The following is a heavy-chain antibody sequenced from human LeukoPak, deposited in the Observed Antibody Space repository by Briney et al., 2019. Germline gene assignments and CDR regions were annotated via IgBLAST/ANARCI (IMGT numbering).Heavy chain of an antibody. D-gene: IGHD3-10*01. V-gene: IGHV3-23*01. J-gene: IGHJ4*02. CDR2: ISGSGGST. CDR3: AKGARQPPNYYGSGSYWALFDY. CDR1: GFTFSSYA. Sequence: GGSLRLSCAASGFTFSSYAMSWVRQAPGKGLEWVSAISGSGGSTYYADSVKGRFTISRDNSKNTLYLQMNSLRAEDTAVYYCAKGARQPPNYYGSGSYWALFDYWGQGTLVTVSS.